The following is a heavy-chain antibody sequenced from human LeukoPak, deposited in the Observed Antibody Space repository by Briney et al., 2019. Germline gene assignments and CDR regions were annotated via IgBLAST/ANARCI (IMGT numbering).Heavy chain of an antibody. CDR3: AKDQERGGSLGSSSWYDFDY. CDR2: ISFSSTHI. V-gene: IGHV3-21*06. CDR1: GFIFSNYG. Sequence: GGSLRLSCTASGFIFSNYGMSWVRQAPGKGLEWVSSISFSSTHIYYADSIQGRFTISRDNAENSLYLQMNSLRAEDTAVYYCAKDQERGGSLGSSSWYDFDYWGQGTLVTVSS. D-gene: IGHD6-13*01. J-gene: IGHJ4*02.